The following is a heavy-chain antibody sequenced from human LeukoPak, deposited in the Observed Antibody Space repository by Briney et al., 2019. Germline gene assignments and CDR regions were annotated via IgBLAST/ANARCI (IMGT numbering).Heavy chain of an antibody. CDR1: GFTFSDHY. CDR2: TEDKANSYTT. D-gene: IGHD4-17*01. CDR3: ARALHYAFDY. J-gene: IGHJ4*02. Sequence: PGGSLRLSCATSGFTFSDHYIDWVRQAPGKGLEWVGRTEDKANSYTTKYAASVTGRFTISRDASRNSVYLQMHSLNTEDAAVYYCARALHYAFDYWGQGILVTVSS. V-gene: IGHV3-72*01.